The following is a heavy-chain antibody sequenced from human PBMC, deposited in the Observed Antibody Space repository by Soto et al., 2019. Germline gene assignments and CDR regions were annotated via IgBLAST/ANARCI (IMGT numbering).Heavy chain of an antibody. V-gene: IGHV3-23*01. CDR3: ADPMYDFWSGRSAPDYYYYMDV. J-gene: IGHJ6*03. CDR2: ISGSGGST. Sequence: PGGSLRLSCAASGFTFSSYAMSWVRQAPGKGLEWVSAISGSGGSTYYADSVKGRFTISRDNSKNTLYLQMNSLRAEDTAVYYCADPMYDFWSGRSAPDYYYYMDVWDKGTTVTVAS. CDR1: GFTFSSYA. D-gene: IGHD3-3*01.